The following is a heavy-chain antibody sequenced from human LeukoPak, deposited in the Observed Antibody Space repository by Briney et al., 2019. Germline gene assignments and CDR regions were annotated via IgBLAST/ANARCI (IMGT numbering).Heavy chain of an antibody. CDR2: ITGSSDST. CDR1: GFTFSGYT. J-gene: IGHJ4*02. Sequence: PGGSLRLSCAASGFTFSGYTMGWVRQAPGNGLGWVSAITGSSDSTYYADSVKGRFTISRDNSRNTLFLQMSSLRAEDTAIYYCTKKTSYCGGDCYPYYFDSWGQGTLVTVSS. CDR3: TKKTSYCGGDCYPYYFDS. V-gene: IGHV3-23*01. D-gene: IGHD2-21*02.